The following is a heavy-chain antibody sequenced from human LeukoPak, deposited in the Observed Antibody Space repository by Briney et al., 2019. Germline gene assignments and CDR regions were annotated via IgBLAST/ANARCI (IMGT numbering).Heavy chain of an antibody. CDR2: INHSGYT. CDR1: GVPFSNYY. V-gene: IGHV4-34*01. J-gene: IGHJ4*02. Sequence: SQTLSLTCAVSGVPFSNYYWSWVRQSPRQGLEWIGEINHSGYTNYNPSLKSRVTMSIDTSKNQFSLKLTSVTAADAGVYYCTRAVAGHPDWGQGTLVTVSS. CDR3: TRAVAGHPD. D-gene: IGHD6-19*01.